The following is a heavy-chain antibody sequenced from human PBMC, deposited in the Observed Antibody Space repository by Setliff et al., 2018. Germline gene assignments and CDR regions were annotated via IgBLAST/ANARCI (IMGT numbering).Heavy chain of an antibody. V-gene: IGHV4-34*01. D-gene: IGHD1-1*01. CDR3: ARGAPQRSSFDSRYMDV. J-gene: IGHJ6*03. CDR2: ITDTGRT. CDR1: GGPLSGFS. Sequence: PSETLSLTCTVYGGPLSGFSWNWIRQSPGGGLEWIGEITDTGRTKYIPSLKSRVTISIHMSSNQFSLRLSSLTAADTAVYYCARGAPQRSSFDSRYMDVWDEGATVTVSS.